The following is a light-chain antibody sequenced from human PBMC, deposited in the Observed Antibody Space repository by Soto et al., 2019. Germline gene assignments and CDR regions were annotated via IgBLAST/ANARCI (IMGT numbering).Light chain of an antibody. CDR3: SSYTRFSTRV. Sequence: QSVLTQPASVSGSPGQSITISCTGTSSDVGAYDYVSWYQQHPDKAPKLMIYEVSNRPSGVSNRFSGSKSVNTATLTISGLQADYEADYCCSSYTRFSTRVFLTCTKVTVL. J-gene: IGLJ1*01. CDR2: EVS. CDR1: SSDVGAYDY. V-gene: IGLV2-14*03.